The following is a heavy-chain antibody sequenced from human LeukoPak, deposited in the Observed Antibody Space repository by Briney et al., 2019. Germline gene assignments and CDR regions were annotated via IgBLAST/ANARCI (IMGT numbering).Heavy chain of an antibody. V-gene: IGHV3-9*01. D-gene: IGHD2-2*01. CDR1: GFTFDDYA. CDR2: ISKDSAFI. Sequence: GGSLRLSCAASGFTFDDYAMHWVRQAPGKGPEWVSGISKDSAFIGYAGSVKGRFTISRDNAKNSLYLQMNSLRAEDTALYYCAKGYCSSISCLVDYWGQGALVTVSS. CDR3: AKGYCSSISCLVDY. J-gene: IGHJ4*02.